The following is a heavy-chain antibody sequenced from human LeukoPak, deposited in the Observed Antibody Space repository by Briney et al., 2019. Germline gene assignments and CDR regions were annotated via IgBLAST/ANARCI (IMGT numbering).Heavy chain of an antibody. D-gene: IGHD3-10*01. CDR3: ATEDWFRFDS. CDR2: ITQDGSQK. V-gene: IGHV3-7*05. CDR1: GFSFSSYW. Sequence: GGSLRLSCAASGFSFSSYWMTWVRQAPGKGLQWVATITQDGSQKYYVDSVQGRFTISRDNAEKSLFLQVSSLRADDTAVYYCATEDWFRFDSWGQGTLLTVSS. J-gene: IGHJ4*02.